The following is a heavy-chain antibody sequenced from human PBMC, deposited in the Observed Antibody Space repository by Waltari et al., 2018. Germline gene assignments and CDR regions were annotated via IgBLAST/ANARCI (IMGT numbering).Heavy chain of an antibody. CDR1: GFTFSSYA. D-gene: IGHD3-9*01. V-gene: IGHV3-23*01. Sequence: EVQLLESGGGLVQPGGSLRLSCAASGFTFSSYAMSWVRQAPGTGLEWVSAISGSGGSTYYADSVKGRFTISRDNSKNTLYLQMNSLRAEDTAVYYCAKTPSYDILTGYALEAALFDYWGQGTLVTVSS. CDR3: AKTPSYDILTGYALEAALFDY. CDR2: ISGSGGST. J-gene: IGHJ4*02.